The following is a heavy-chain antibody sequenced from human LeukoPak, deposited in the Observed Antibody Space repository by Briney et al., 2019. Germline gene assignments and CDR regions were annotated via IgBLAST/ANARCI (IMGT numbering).Heavy chain of an antibody. V-gene: IGHV3-33*08. CDR3: AVTWASSWYYFDY. CDR1: GFTFSIYG. D-gene: IGHD6-13*01. CDR2: TWNEGSNK. Sequence: PGGSLRLSCAASGFTFSIYGMHWDRQAQGRGLEWVADTWNEGSNKYYAESVKGRFTISRDNSKNTLYLQMNSLRAEDTAVYYCAVTWASSWYYFDYWGQGTLVTVSS. J-gene: IGHJ4*02.